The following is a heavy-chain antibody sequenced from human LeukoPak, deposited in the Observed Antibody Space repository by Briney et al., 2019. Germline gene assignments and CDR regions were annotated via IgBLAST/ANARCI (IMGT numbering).Heavy chain of an antibody. CDR3: AAGTSYDAFDV. Sequence: SVKVSCKASGFTFTSSAVQWVRQARGQRLEWIGWIVVGSGNTNYAQKFQERVTITRDMSTSTAYMELSGLRSEDTAVYYCAAGTSYDAFDVWGQGTMVTVSS. CDR1: GFTFTSSA. J-gene: IGHJ3*01. CDR2: IVVGSGNT. D-gene: IGHD1/OR15-1a*01. V-gene: IGHV1-58*01.